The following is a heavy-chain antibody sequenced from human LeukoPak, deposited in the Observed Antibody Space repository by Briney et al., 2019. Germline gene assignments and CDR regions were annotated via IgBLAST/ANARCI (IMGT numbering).Heavy chain of an antibody. J-gene: IGHJ4*02. CDR2: IKPDGTTK. CDR3: ARSIPYGTTWYGRSDY. CDR1: GFPFSSYS. D-gene: IGHD6-13*01. V-gene: IGHV3-7*03. Sequence: GGCLRLSCAASGFPFSSYSMTWVRQAPGKGLEWVANIKPDGTTKFYVDSVKGRFTISRDNALNSLYLQMNSLRAEDTAIYYCARSIPYGTTWYGRSDYWGQGTLVTVSS.